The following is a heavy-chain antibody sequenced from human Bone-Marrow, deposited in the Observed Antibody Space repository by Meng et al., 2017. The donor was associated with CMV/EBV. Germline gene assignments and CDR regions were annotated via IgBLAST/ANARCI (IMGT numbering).Heavy chain of an antibody. CDR2: ISSSSSYI. D-gene: IGHD5-18*01. Sequence: GGSLRLSCAASGFTFSSYSMNWVRQAPGKGLEWVSSISSSSSYIYYADSVKGRFTISRDNAKNSLYLQMNSLRAEDTAVYYCARAGDRARWIQLWLVAFDIWGRGTMVTVSS. CDR3: ARAGDRARWIQLWLVAFDI. J-gene: IGHJ3*02. CDR1: GFTFSSYS. V-gene: IGHV3-21*01.